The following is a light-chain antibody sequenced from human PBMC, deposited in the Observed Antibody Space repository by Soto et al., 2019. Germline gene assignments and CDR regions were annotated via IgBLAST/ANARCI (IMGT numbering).Light chain of an antibody. Sequence: DIQLTQSPSSLSASVGDRVTITCRTSRSVNSRLAWFQLKPGKVPKLLIYDASTSESGVPSRFSGSGSGTEFTLTISSLQPDDFATYYCQQYSSYFPTFGQGTKVDIK. V-gene: IGKV1-5*01. CDR3: QQYSSYFPT. CDR2: DAS. J-gene: IGKJ1*01. CDR1: RSVNSR.